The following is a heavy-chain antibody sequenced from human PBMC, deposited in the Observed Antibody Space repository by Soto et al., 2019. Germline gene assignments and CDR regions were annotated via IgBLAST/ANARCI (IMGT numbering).Heavy chain of an antibody. CDR3: TRHDSSGYYYFDY. CDR1: GFTFRSYA. CDR2: ISYDGSNK. Sequence: GGSLRLSCAASGFTFRSYALHWVRQAPGKGLEWVALISYDGSNKYYADSVKGRFTISRDNSKNTLSLQMNSLRAEDTAVYYCTRHDSSGYYYFDYWGQGTLVTVYS. V-gene: IGHV3-30-3*01. D-gene: IGHD3-22*01. J-gene: IGHJ4*02.